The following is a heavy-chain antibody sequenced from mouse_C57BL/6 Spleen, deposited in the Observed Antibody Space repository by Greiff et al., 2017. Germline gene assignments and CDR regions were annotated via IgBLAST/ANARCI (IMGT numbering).Heavy chain of an antibody. D-gene: IGHD1-1*01. Sequence: QVQLKQSGPGLVQPSQSLSITCTVSGFSLTSYGVHWVRQPPGKGLEWLGVIWSGGSTDYNAAFISRLSISKDNSKSQVFCKMNSLQADDTAIYYCAKASTTVVGGAMDYWGQGTSVTVSS. CDR3: AKASTTVVGGAMDY. CDR1: GFSLTSYG. CDR2: IWSGGST. J-gene: IGHJ4*01. V-gene: IGHV2-4*01.